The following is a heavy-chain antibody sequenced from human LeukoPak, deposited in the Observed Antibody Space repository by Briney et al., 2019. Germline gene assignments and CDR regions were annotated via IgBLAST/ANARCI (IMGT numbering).Heavy chain of an antibody. V-gene: IGHV3-53*05. CDR2: IYSGGST. CDR3: ARDQTRGCSSTSCYEATNFDY. D-gene: IGHD2-2*01. CDR1: GFTVSSNY. J-gene: IGHJ4*02. Sequence: QSGGSLRLSCAASGFTVSSNYMSWVRQAPGKGLEWVSVIYSGGSTYYADSVKGRFTISRDNSKNTLYLQMNSLRAEDTAVYYCARDQTRGCSSTSCYEATNFDYWGQGTLVTVSS.